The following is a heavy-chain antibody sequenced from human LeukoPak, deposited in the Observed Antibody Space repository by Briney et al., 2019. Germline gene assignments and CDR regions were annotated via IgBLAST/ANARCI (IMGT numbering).Heavy chain of an antibody. J-gene: IGHJ4*02. V-gene: IGHV3-30-3*01. D-gene: IGHD3-16*01. CDR2: ISYDGSNK. Sequence: GGSLRLSCAASGFTFSSYAMHWVRQAPGKGLEWVAVISYDGSNKYYADSMKGRFTISRDNSKNTLYLQMNSLRAEDTAVYYCASGYDYVWGSYWGQGTLVTVSS. CDR1: GFTFSSYA. CDR3: ASGYDYVWGSY.